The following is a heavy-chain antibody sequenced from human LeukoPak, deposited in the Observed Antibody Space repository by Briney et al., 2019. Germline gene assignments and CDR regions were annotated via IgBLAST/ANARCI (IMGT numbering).Heavy chain of an antibody. CDR2: INHSGST. J-gene: IGHJ6*02. V-gene: IGHV4-34*01. D-gene: IGHD6-19*01. CDR1: GGSFSGYY. CDR3: ARVMQQWLVDYYYYGMDV. Sequence: SETLSLTCAVYGGSFSGYYWSWIRQPPGKGLEWIGEINHSGSTNYNPSLKSRVTISVDTSKNQFSLKLSSVTAADTAVYYCARVMQQWLVDYYYYGMDVWGQGTTVTVSS.